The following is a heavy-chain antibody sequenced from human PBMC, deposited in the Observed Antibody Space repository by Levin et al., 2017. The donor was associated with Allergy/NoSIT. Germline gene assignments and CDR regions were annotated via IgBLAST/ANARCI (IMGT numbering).Heavy chain of an antibody. CDR3: AREYYDILTGYYYFDD. J-gene: IGHJ4*02. CDR1: GYTFTTYA. Sequence: GESLKISCRVSGYTFTTYAMHWVRQAPGQRLEWMGWINPGNGNTKYSQKFQGRVAITRDTSASTVYMALSSLRSEDTAVYYCAREYYDILTGYYYFDDWGQGSLVTVSS. D-gene: IGHD3-9*01. CDR2: INPGNGNT. V-gene: IGHV1-3*01.